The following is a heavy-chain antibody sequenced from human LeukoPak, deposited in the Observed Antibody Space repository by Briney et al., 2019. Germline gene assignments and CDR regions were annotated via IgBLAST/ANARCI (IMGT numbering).Heavy chain of an antibody. V-gene: IGHV3-7*01. CDR2: IKQDGSEK. Sequence: GGSLRLSCAASGFTFSRYWMSWVRQAPGKGLEWVANIKQDGSEKYYVDPVKGRFTISRDNAKNSLYLQMNSLRAEDTAVYYCARDNGLLWFGELFGYWGQGTLVTVSS. D-gene: IGHD3-10*01. CDR3: ARDNGLLWFGELFGY. CDR1: GFTFSRYW. J-gene: IGHJ4*02.